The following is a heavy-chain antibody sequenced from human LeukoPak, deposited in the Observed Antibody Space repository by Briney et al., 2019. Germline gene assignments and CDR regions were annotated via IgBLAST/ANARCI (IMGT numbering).Heavy chain of an antibody. CDR3: ARLAADYYYYMDV. CDR2: IYHSGST. J-gene: IGHJ6*03. CDR1: GYSISCGYY. V-gene: IGHV4-38-2*01. Sequence: PSETLSLTCAVSGYSISCGYYWGWIRQPPGQGLEWIGSIYHSGSTYYNPSLKSRVTISVDTSKNQFSLKLSSVTAADTAVYYCARLAADYYYYMDVWGKGTTVTVSS.